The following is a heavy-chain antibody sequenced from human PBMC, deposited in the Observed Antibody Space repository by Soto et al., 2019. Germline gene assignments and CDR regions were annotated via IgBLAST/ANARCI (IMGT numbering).Heavy chain of an antibody. D-gene: IGHD3-10*01. CDR1: GDSISDFY. V-gene: IGHV4-59*01. CDR2: FHNGRT. CDR3: ARDKCGYDSGRYTWAY. J-gene: IGHJ4*02. Sequence: QVQLQESGPGLVKPSETLSLTCTVSGDSISDFYWSWIRQSPGKTLEWIGFFHNGRTNYNPSLKSXAXIXXGTSKNQFSLNPSSVTAADTAMYFCARDKCGYDSGRYTWAYWGQGVLVTVSP.